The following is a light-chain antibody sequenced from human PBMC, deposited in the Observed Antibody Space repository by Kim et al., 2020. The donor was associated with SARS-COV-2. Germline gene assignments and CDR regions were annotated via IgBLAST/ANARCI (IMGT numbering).Light chain of an antibody. CDR1: TLRTYY. CDR2: GRN. Sequence: SSELTQDPAVSVALGQTVRITCQGDTLRTYYTNWFQLKPGQAPLLVIFGRNNRPSGIPDRFSGSSSGNTASLTITGAQAEDEADYYCNSRDISDNQVLFGGGTKLTVL. CDR3: NSRDISDNQVL. V-gene: IGLV3-19*01. J-gene: IGLJ2*01.